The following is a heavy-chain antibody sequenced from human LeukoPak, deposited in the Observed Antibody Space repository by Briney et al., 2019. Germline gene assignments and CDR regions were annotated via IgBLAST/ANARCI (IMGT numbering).Heavy chain of an antibody. J-gene: IGHJ3*02. CDR3: ARVPGYSSSWYVGAFDI. CDR1: GYTFTGYY. Sequence: VASVKVSCKASGYTFTGYYMHWVRQAPGQGLEWMGWINPNSGGTNYAQKFQGRVTMTRDTSISTAYMELSRLRSDDTAVYYCARVPGYSSSWYVGAFDIWGQGTKVTVSS. V-gene: IGHV1-2*02. D-gene: IGHD6-13*01. CDR2: INPNSGGT.